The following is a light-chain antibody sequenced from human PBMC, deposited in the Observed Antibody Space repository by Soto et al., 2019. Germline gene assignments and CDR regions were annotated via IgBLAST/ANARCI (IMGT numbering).Light chain of an antibody. CDR2: GVS. J-gene: IGKJ2*01. V-gene: IGKV3-15*01. CDR3: QQYNDWPPFT. Sequence: EIVMTQSPATLSVSPGERATLSCRSSQSVSSNLAWYQQKPGQAPRLLIYGVSTRATGTPARFSGSGSGTEFTLTISSLQSEDFAVYYCQQYNDWPPFTFGQGTKVDNK. CDR1: QSVSSN.